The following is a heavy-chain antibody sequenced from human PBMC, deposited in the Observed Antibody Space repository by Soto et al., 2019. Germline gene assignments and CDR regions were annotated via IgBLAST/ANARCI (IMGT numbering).Heavy chain of an antibody. CDR2: INAYNGNT. CDR3: AMVDVYVTPSPQDV. Sequence: QVQLVQSGAEVKNPGASVKVSCKASGYSFTRYGIGWARQAPGQGLEWRGWINAYNGNTNYAQNLQCRLTLPTDTSTTTAYMELRSLRSNDTAIYYCAMVDVYVTPSPQDVWGQGTTVTVSS. CDR1: GYSFTRYG. J-gene: IGHJ6*02. D-gene: IGHD3-16*01. V-gene: IGHV1-18*01.